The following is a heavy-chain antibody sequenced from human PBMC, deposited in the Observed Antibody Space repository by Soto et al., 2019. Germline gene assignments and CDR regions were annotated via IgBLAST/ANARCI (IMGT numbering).Heavy chain of an antibody. CDR2: ISYDGTNK. CDR1: GFTFSTYG. J-gene: IGHJ4*01. Sequence: QVQLVESGGRVVQAGRSLRLSWAASGFTFSTYGMHWVRLAPGKGLDWVAVISYDGTNKYYADSVKGRFTISRDNSRNTLYLQLNSLRPQDPAVYFCATLVVPAADHFDYWVQGTLVSVSS. V-gene: IGHV3-30*03. D-gene: IGHD2-15*01. CDR3: ATLVVPAADHFDY.